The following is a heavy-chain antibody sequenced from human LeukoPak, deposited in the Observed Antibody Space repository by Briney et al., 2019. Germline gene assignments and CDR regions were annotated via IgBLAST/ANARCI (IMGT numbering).Heavy chain of an antibody. J-gene: IGHJ4*02. CDR3: ARAGIAVAGTPFDY. CDR2: IYYSGST. V-gene: IGHV4-59*08. D-gene: IGHD6-19*01. CDR1: GGSISSYY. Sequence: SETLSLTCTVSGGSISSYYWSWIRPPPGKGLGWIGYIYYSGSTNYNPSLKSRVTISVDTSKNQFSLKLSSVTAADTAVYYYARAGIAVAGTPFDYWGQGTLVTVSS.